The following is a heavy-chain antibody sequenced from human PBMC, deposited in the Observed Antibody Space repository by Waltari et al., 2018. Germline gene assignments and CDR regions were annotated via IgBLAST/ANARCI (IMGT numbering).Heavy chain of an antibody. CDR3: ARLYSAAAAHGDDY. V-gene: IGHV4-4*02. CDR2: IYHSGST. Sequence: QVQLQESGPGLVKPSGTLSLTCAVSGGSISSSTWLIWVRQPPGKGLEWIGEIYHSGSTNYNPSLKSRVTISVDKSKNQFSLKLSSVTAADTAVYYCARLYSAAAAHGDDYWGQGTLVTVSS. J-gene: IGHJ4*02. D-gene: IGHD6-13*01. CDR1: GGSISSSTW.